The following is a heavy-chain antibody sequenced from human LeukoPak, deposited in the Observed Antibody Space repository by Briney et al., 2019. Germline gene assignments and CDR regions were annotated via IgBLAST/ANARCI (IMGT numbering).Heavy chain of an antibody. CDR2: IIPIFGIA. Sequence: SVEVSCKASGGTFSSYAISWVRQAPGQGLEWMGRIIPIFGIANYAQKFQGRVTITADKSTSTAYMELSSLRSEDTAVYYCARSYYDSSGYLDYWGQGTLVTVSS. V-gene: IGHV1-69*04. CDR1: GGTFSSYA. CDR3: ARSYYDSSGYLDY. D-gene: IGHD3-22*01. J-gene: IGHJ4*02.